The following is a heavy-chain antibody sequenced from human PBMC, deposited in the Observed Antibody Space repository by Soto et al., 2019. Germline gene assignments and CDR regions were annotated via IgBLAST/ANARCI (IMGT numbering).Heavy chain of an antibody. V-gene: IGHV4-30-2*01. CDR2: IYHIGST. CDR3: ARDMGLPYNWFDP. Sequence: QLQLQESGSGLVKPSQTLSLTCAVSGGSISSGGYSWTWIRQPPGKGLEWIGYIYHIGSTYYNPSLKSRVTISVDRSKNQFALKLSSVTAADTAVYYCARDMGLPYNWFDPWGQGTLVTVSS. CDR1: GGSISSGGYS. J-gene: IGHJ5*02. D-gene: IGHD1-7*01.